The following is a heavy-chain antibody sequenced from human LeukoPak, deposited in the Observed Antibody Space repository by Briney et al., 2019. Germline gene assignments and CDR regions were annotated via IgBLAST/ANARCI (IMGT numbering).Heavy chain of an antibody. CDR2: IYSGGST. J-gene: IGHJ6*02. D-gene: IGHD2-2*01. CDR3: ATVPAAPGYYYYGMDV. V-gene: IGHV3-66*01. CDR1: GFTISSNY. Sequence: GGSLRLSCAASGFTISSNYMSWVRQAPGKGLEWVSVIYSGGSTYYADSVKGRFTISRDNSKNTLYLQMNSLRAEDTAVYYCATVPAAPGYYYYGMDVWGQGTTVTVSS.